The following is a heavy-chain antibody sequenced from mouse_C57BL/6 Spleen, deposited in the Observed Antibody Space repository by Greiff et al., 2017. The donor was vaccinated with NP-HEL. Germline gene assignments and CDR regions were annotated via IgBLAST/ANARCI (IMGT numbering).Heavy chain of an antibody. CDR2: LDPEDGET. CDR3: ARVVASPWYFDV. J-gene: IGHJ1*03. CDR1: GFNIKDYY. V-gene: IGHV14-2*01. D-gene: IGHD1-1*01. Sequence: EVKLLESGAELVKPGASVKLSCTASGFNIKDYYMHWVKQRTEQGLEWIGRLDPEDGETKYAPKFQGKATITADTSSNTAYLQLSSLTSEDTAVYYCARVVASPWYFDVWGTGTTVTVSS.